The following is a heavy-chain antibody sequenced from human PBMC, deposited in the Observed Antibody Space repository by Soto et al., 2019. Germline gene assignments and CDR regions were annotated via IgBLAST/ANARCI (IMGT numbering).Heavy chain of an antibody. Sequence: QVQLQESGPGLVKPSQTLSLTCTVSGGSISSGGYYWSWIRQHPGKGLEWIGYIYYSGRTYYNPSLKSRVTISVDTSKNQFTLKLSSVTAADTAVYYCARAEVVPAAMGSRWENWFDPWGQGTLVTVSS. D-gene: IGHD2-2*01. CDR1: GGSISSGGYY. J-gene: IGHJ5*02. V-gene: IGHV4-31*03. CDR3: ARAEVVPAAMGSRWENWFDP. CDR2: IYYSGRT.